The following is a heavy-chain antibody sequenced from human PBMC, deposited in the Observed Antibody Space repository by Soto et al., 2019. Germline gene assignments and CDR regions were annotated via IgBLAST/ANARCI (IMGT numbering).Heavy chain of an antibody. CDR2: IRSKAYGGTT. J-gene: IGHJ3*02. Sequence: GGSLRLSCTASGFTFGDYAMSWFRQAPGKGLEWVGFIRSKAYGGTTEYAASVKGRFTISRDDSKSIAYLQMNSLKTEDTAVYYCTSPAPPYYDFWSGYRDAFDIWGQGTMVTVSS. V-gene: IGHV3-49*03. D-gene: IGHD3-3*01. CDR3: TSPAPPYYDFWSGYRDAFDI. CDR1: GFTFGDYA.